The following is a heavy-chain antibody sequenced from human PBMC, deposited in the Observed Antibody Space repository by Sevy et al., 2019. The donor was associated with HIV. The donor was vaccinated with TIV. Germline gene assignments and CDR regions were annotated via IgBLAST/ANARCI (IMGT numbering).Heavy chain of an antibody. CDR1: GFTFSNAW. CDR2: IKSKTDGGTT. D-gene: IGHD6-19*01. Sequence: GGSLRLSCAASGFTFSNAWMSWVRQAPGKGLEWVGRIKSKTDGGTTDYAAPVKGRFTISRDDSKNTLYLQMNSLRAEDTAVYYCAKEGHSSGWYNHWYFDLWGRGTLVTVSS. J-gene: IGHJ2*01. CDR3: AKEGHSSGWYNHWYFDL. V-gene: IGHV3-15*01.